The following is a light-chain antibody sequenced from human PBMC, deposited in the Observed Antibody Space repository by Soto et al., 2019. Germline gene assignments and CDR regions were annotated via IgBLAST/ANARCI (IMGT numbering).Light chain of an antibody. CDR2: AAS. V-gene: IGKV1-39*01. J-gene: IGKJ2*01. CDR3: QQSYSTPYT. Sequence: DIQMTQSPSSLSASVGDRVTITCRASQSINSYLNWYQQKPGKAPKLLIYAASSLQSGVPSRFSGSGSGTDFTLTISSLQPEDFATYYCQQSYSTPYTVGQGTKVDSK. CDR1: QSINSY.